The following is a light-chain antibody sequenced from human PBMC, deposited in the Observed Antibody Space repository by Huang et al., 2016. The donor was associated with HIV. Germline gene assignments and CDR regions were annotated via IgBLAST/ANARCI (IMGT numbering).Light chain of an antibody. CDR3: HHYSNWPPTWT. CDR1: QSVAKH. Sequence: EIVMTQSPATLSVSPGERATLSCRASQSVAKHFAWYQQKPGQAPRSLIYGASTRAPGSPARFSGSGSGTEFTLTISSLQSEDFAVYYCHHYSNWPPTWTFGQGTKVEIK. CDR2: GAS. J-gene: IGKJ1*01. V-gene: IGKV3-15*01.